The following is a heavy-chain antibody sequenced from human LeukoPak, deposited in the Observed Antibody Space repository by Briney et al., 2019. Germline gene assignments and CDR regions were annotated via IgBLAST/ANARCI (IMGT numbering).Heavy chain of an antibody. CDR2: ISSSSSYI. V-gene: IGHV3-21*01. Sequence: SGGSLRLSCAASGFTFSSYWMSWVRQAPGKGLEWVSSISSSSSYIYYADSVEGRFTISRDNAKNSLYLQMNSLRAEDTAVYYCARDLEMATINFDYWGQGTLVTVSS. J-gene: IGHJ4*02. D-gene: IGHD5-24*01. CDR3: ARDLEMATINFDY. CDR1: GFTFSSYW.